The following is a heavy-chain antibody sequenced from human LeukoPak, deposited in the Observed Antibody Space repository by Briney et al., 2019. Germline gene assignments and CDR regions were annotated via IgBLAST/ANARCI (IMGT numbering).Heavy chain of an antibody. CDR2: INTYDGNT. D-gene: IGHD2-2*01. V-gene: IGHV1-18*04. CDR1: GYTYNSYG. CDR3: ARVVGAFDY. J-gene: IGHJ4*02. Sequence: GASVKVSCKASGYTYNSYGISWVGQAPGQGLEWMGWINTYDGNTNYAKKLQGRVTMTTDTSPSTAYMELRSLRSDDTAVYYCARVVGAFDYWGQGTLVTVSS.